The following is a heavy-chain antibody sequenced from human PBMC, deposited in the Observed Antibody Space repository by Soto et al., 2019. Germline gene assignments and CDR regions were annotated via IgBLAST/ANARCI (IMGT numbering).Heavy chain of an antibody. Sequence: ASVKVSCKASGYTFTSYDINWVRQATGQGLEWMGWMNPNSGNTGYAQKFQGRVTMTRNTSISTAYMELSSLRSEDTAVYYCASVMRYCSSTSCPSRVWYWGQGTLVTVSS. CDR3: ASVMRYCSSTSCPSRVWY. CDR1: GYTFTSYD. D-gene: IGHD2-2*01. J-gene: IGHJ4*02. V-gene: IGHV1-8*01. CDR2: MNPNSGNT.